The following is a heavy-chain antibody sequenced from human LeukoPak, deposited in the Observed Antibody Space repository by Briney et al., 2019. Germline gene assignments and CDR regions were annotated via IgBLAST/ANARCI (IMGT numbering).Heavy chain of an antibody. CDR1: GGSTTSLC. V-gene: IGHV4-59*08. J-gene: IGHJ1*01. CDR2: VYYSGST. Sequence: SETLSLTCPVAGGSTTSLCWGCIRQPPGKGLEWVAYVYYSGSTNYNPSLKSRLSISVDRSKNQFSLNLTSVTAADTAVYYCARQIGHVAALELGGQGTLVTVSS. CDR3: ARQIGHVAALEL. D-gene: IGHD6-25*01.